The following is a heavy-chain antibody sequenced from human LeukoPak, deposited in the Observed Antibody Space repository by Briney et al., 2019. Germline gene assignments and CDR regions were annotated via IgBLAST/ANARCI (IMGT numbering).Heavy chain of an antibody. Sequence: ASVKVSCKASGYTFTSYGISWVRQAPGQGLEWMGWISAYNGNTNYAQKLQGRVTMTTDTSTSTAYMELRSLRSDDTAVYYCARGSPYCSSTSCYVGDYWGQGTLVTASS. CDR3: ARGSPYCSSTSCYVGDY. D-gene: IGHD2-2*01. J-gene: IGHJ4*02. CDR1: GYTFTSYG. V-gene: IGHV1-18*04. CDR2: ISAYNGNT.